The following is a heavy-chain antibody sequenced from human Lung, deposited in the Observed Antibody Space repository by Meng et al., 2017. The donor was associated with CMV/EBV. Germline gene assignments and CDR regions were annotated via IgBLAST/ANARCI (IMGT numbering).Heavy chain of an antibody. CDR3: ASRATGYSSSYIDY. D-gene: IGHD6-6*01. Sequence: GESLKISCAASGFTFSDYYMSWIRQAPGKGLEWVSYISSSGSTIYYADSVKGRFTISRDNAKNSLYLQMNSLRAEDTAVYYCASRATGYSSSYIDYWGQGXLVTVSS. J-gene: IGHJ4*02. CDR1: GFTFSDYY. CDR2: ISSSGSTI. V-gene: IGHV3-11*04.